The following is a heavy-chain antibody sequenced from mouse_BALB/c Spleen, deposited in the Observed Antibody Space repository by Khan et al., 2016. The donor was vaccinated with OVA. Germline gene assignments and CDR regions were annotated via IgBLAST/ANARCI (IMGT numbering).Heavy chain of an antibody. V-gene: IGHV1-80*01. D-gene: IGHD2-3*01. CDR3: AREGYNGYYSAWFAY. CDR2: IYHGDVTT. Sequence: QVQLQQPGAELVRPGSSVKISCKASGHAFSNYWMNWVKQRPGQGLEWIGHIYHGDVTTNYNGKFKGKATLTVDKSSSTAYMQLSSLTSEDSAVXFCAREGYNGYYSAWFAYWGQGTLVTVSA. CDR1: GHAFSNYW. J-gene: IGHJ3*01.